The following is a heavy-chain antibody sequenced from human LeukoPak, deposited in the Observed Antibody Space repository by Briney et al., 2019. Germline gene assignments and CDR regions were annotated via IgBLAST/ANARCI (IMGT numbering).Heavy chain of an antibody. D-gene: IGHD3-22*01. CDR2: IYTSGST. CDR3: ARDPNTYYYDSSGYYGDAFDI. CDR1: GGSISSYY. V-gene: IGHV4-4*07. J-gene: IGHJ3*02. Sequence: SETLYLTCTVSGGSISSYYWSWIRQPAGKGLEWIGRIYTSGSTNYNPSLKSRVTMSVDTSKNQFSLKLSSVTAADTAVYYCARDPNTYYYDSSGYYGDAFDIWGQGTMVTVSS.